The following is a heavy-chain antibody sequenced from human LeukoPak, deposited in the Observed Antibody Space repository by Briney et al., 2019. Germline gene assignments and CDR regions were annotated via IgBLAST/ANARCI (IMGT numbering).Heavy chain of an antibody. J-gene: IGHJ5*02. CDR2: ISVSGDST. Sequence: GGSLRLSCAASGFIFSNYAMTWVRQAPGKGLEWVSVISVSGDSTLYADSVQGRLTISRDNSKNTVYLQINSLRAEDTATYYCAKELFTGWHGWFDPWGQGTLVTVSS. D-gene: IGHD6-19*01. CDR1: GFIFSNYA. V-gene: IGHV3-23*01. CDR3: AKELFTGWHGWFDP.